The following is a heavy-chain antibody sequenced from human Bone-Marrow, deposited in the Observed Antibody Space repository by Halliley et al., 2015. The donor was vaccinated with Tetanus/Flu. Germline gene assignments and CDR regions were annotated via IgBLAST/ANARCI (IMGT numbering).Heavy chain of an antibody. J-gene: IGHJ6*02. V-gene: IGHV4-34*01. D-gene: IGHD5-12*01. CDR2: INHSGST. CDR3: ARAVWQRLPPSHYYHAMAA. Sequence: LRLSCAVYGESFSGYYWNWIRQPPGKGLEWIGEINHSGSTNYNPSLKSRVTISVDTSKNQISLNLTSVTAADTAVYYCARAVWQRLPPSHYYHAMAAWGRGTTVTVSS. CDR1: GESFSGYY.